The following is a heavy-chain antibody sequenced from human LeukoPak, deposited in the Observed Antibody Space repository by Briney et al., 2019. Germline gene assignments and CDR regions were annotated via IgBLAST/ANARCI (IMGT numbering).Heavy chain of an antibody. CDR1: GGSISSHY. D-gene: IGHD6-6*01. V-gene: IGHV4-4*09. J-gene: IGHJ4*02. Sequence: SETLSLTCTVSGGSISSHYWSWIRQPPGKGLEWIGYVYSSGSTNYNPSLKSRVSISVDTSKNQFSLKLSSVTAADTAVYYCARLGSSIFNGFDSWGQGSLVTVSS. CDR3: ARLGSSIFNGFDS. CDR2: VYSSGST.